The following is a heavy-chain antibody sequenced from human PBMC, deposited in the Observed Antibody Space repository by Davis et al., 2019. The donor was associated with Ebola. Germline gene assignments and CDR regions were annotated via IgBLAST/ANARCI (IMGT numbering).Heavy chain of an antibody. CDR2: INPNSGGT. Sequence: ASVKVSCKASGYTFTSYYMHWVRQAPGQGLEWMGWINPNSGGTNYAQKFQGRVTMTRDTSISTAYMELSRLRSDDTAVYYCARVRQSHYWYFDLWGRGTLVTVSS. J-gene: IGHJ2*01. V-gene: IGHV1-2*02. D-gene: IGHD3-10*01. CDR1: GYTFTSYY. CDR3: ARVRQSHYWYFDL.